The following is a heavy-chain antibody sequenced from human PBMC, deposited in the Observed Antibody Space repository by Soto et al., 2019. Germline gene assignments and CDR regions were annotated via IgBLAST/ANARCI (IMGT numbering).Heavy chain of an antibody. CDR2: IYSSGST. CDR1: GDSISSGDYY. CDR3: ARRWGRSFDY. V-gene: IGHV4-30-4*08. D-gene: IGHD2-15*01. J-gene: IGHJ4*02. Sequence: PSETLSLTCTVSGDSISSGDYYWSWIRQHPGKGLEWVGYIYSSGSTNYNPSLKSRVTISVDTSKNQFSLKLSSVTAADTAVYYCARRWGRSFDYWGQGTLVTVSS.